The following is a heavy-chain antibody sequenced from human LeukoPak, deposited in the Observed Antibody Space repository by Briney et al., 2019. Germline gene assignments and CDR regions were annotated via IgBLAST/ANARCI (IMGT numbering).Heavy chain of an antibody. CDR1: GGSFSGYY. CDR2: INHSGST. Sequence: PSETLSLTCAVYGGSFSGYYWSWIRQPPGKGLEWIGEINHSGSTNYNPSLKSRVTISVDTSKNQFSLKLSSVTAADTPVYYCARVRTAMVRYYYYYYMDVWGKGTTVTVSS. V-gene: IGHV4-34*01. J-gene: IGHJ6*03. D-gene: IGHD5-18*01. CDR3: ARVRTAMVRYYYYYYMDV.